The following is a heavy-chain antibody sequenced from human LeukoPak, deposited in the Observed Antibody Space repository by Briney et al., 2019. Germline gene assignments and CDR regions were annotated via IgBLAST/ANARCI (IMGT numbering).Heavy chain of an antibody. CDR2: ISRSGSTI. CDR1: GFTFTTYR. V-gene: IGHV3-48*01. CDR3: VREFAT. Sequence: GGSLRLSCAASGFTFTTYRMNWVRQAPGKGLEWVSYISRSGSTIYYADSVKGRFTISRDNAKNSLYLQMNSLRAEDTAVYYCVREFATWGQGTLVTVSS. D-gene: IGHD3-10*01. J-gene: IGHJ4*02.